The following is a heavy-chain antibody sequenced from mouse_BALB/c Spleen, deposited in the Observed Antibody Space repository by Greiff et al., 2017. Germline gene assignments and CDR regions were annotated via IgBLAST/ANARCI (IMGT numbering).Heavy chain of an antibody. V-gene: IGHV5-6-5*01. J-gene: IGHJ4*01. CDR3: AREWLRYAAMDY. Sequence: EVQLVESGGGLVKPGGSLKLSCAASGFTFSSYVMSWVRQTPEKRLEWVASISSGGSTYYPDSVKGRFTISRDNARNILYLQMSSLRSEDTAMYYCAREWLRYAAMDYWGQGTSVTVSS. CDR1: GFTFSSYV. CDR2: ISSGGST. D-gene: IGHD2-14*01.